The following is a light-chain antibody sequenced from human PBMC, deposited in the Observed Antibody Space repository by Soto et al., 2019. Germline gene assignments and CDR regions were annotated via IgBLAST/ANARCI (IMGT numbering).Light chain of an antibody. V-gene: IGKV3-11*01. CDR1: QSVSSH. CDR2: DAS. J-gene: IGKJ2*01. CDR3: QQQGDWPPYT. Sequence: EIVLTQSPATLSLSPGERATLSCRASQSVSSHLAWYQQKPGQAPRLLIYDASNRATGIPARFSGSGSGTDFTLTITSREPEDFAVYYCQQQGDWPPYTFGQGTKLEIK.